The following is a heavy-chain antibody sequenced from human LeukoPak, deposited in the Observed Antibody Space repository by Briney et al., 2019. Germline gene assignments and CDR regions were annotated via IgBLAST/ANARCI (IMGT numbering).Heavy chain of an antibody. V-gene: IGHV1-18*01. Sequence: ASVKVSCKASGYTFTSYGISWVRQAPGQGLEWMGWISVYNGNTNYAQKLQGRVTMTTDTSTRTAYMELRSLISDDTAVYYCAFSMLYYSDSGDYHFSYMDVWGQGTTVTISS. CDR3: AFSMLYYSDSGDYHFSYMDV. D-gene: IGHD3-10*01. CDR1: GYTFTSYG. J-gene: IGHJ6*03. CDR2: ISVYNGNT.